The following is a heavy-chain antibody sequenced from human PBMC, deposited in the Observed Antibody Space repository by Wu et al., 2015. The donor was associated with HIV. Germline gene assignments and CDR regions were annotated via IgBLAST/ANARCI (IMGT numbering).Heavy chain of an antibody. CDR3: AAVKYPSGGCSSTSCYYYYYYMDV. V-gene: IGHV1-69*12. Sequence: QVQLVQSGAEVKKPGSSVKVSCKASGGTFSSYAISWVRQAPGQGLEWMGGIIPIFGTANYAQKFQGRVTITADESTSTAYMELSSLRSEDTAVYYCAAVKYPSGGCSSTSCYYYYYYMDVWGKGTTVTVSS. D-gene: IGHD2-2*01. J-gene: IGHJ6*03. CDR1: GGTFSSYA. CDR2: IIPIFGTA.